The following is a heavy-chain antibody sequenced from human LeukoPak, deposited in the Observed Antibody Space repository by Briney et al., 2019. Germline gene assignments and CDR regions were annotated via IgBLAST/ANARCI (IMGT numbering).Heavy chain of an antibody. CDR3: SRWFPGSSSSNYGSRWFDP. CDR2: IIPIFGAA. CDR1: GGTFSSSV. V-gene: IGHV1-69*06. Sequence: GAPVKVSCKASGGTFSSSVISWVREAPGQGVGWMGGIIPIFGAANYDQKFQGRVTITADKSTSTAYMEMSSLRAEDTAVYYCSRWFPGSSSSNYGSRWFDPWGQGTLLTVPS. D-gene: IGHD4-11*01. J-gene: IGHJ5*02.